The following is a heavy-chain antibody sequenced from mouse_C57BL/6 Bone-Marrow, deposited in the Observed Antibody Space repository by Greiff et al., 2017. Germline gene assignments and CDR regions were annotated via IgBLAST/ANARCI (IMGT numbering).Heavy chain of an antibody. CDR2: IHPNSGST. CDR1: GYTFTSYW. CDR3: ARVGSNPCYAMDY. Sequence: VQLQQPGAELVKPGASVMLSCKASGYTFTSYWMHWVKQRPGQGLEWIGMIHPNSGSTNYNEKFKSKATLTVDNSSSTAYKQLSSLTSADAAVYYCARVGSNPCYAMDYWGQGTSVTVSS. J-gene: IGHJ4*01. D-gene: IGHD1-1*01. V-gene: IGHV1-64*01.